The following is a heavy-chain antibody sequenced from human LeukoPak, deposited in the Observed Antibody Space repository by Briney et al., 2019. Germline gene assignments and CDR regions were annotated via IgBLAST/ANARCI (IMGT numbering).Heavy chain of an antibody. J-gene: IGHJ6*03. D-gene: IGHD4-11*01. V-gene: IGHV4-59*01. CDR1: DDSITMYY. CDR3: ARGRVSSSTWYSTYYYFFYMDF. CDR2: VDHTGST. Sequence: SETLSLTCTVSDDSITMYYWTWIRQPPGKGLEWIGYVDHTGSTKFNPSLNGRVSISRDTSNNFFSLRLRSVTAANTAVYFCARGRVSSSTWYSTYYYFFYMDFWGKGTTVTVSS.